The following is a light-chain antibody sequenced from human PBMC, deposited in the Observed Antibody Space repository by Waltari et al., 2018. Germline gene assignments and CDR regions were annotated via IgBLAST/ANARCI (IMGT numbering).Light chain of an antibody. CDR1: QSVSRA. CDR3: QHYVRLPAT. J-gene: IGKJ1*01. V-gene: IGKV3-20*01. Sequence: IXXXXSXGSXXSSPGXXVXLSCRASQSVSRALAWYQQKPGQAPRLLIFGASNRATGIPDRFSGSXSETDFSLTISRLEPEDXAVYYCQHYVRLPATFGRGTKVEIK. CDR2: GAS.